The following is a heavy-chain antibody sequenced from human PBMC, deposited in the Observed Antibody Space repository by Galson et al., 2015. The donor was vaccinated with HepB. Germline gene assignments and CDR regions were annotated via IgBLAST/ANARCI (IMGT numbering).Heavy chain of an antibody. J-gene: IGHJ4*02. V-gene: IGHV1-2*02. D-gene: IGHD1-26*01. CDR3: AREKGVVGAPDY. CDR2: INPNSGGT. Sequence: SVKVSCKASGYTFTGYYMHWVRQAPGQGLEWMGWINPNSGGTNYAQKFQGRVTMTRDTSISTAYMELSRLRSDDTAVYYCAREKGVVGAPDYWGQGTLVTVSS. CDR1: GYTFTGYY.